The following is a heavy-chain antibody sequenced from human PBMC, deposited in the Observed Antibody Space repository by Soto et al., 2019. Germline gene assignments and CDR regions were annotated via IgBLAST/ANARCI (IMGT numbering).Heavy chain of an antibody. CDR1: GYTFTGYY. V-gene: IGHV1-2*04. Sequence: QVQLVQSGAEVKKPGASVKVSCKASGYTFTGYYMHWVRQAPGQGLEWMGWINPNSGGTNYAQKFQGWVTMTRDTSISTAYMELSTLRSDDTAVYYCARVQGGSSWSEFDYWGQGTLVTVSS. J-gene: IGHJ4*02. CDR3: ARVQGGSSWSEFDY. D-gene: IGHD6-13*01. CDR2: INPNSGGT.